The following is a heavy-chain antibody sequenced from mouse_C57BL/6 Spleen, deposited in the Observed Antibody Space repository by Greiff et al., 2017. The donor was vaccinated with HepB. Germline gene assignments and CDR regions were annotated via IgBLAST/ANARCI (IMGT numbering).Heavy chain of an antibody. Sequence: DVKLVESGGGLVKPGGSLKLSCAASGFTFSDYGMHWVRQAPEKGLEWVAYISSGSSTIYYADTVKGRFTISRDNAKNTLFLQMTSLRSEDTAMYYCARYYGSSYGYAMDYWGQGTSVTVSS. CDR3: ARYYGSSYGYAMDY. CDR1: GFTFSDYG. J-gene: IGHJ4*01. CDR2: ISSGSSTI. V-gene: IGHV5-17*01. D-gene: IGHD1-1*01.